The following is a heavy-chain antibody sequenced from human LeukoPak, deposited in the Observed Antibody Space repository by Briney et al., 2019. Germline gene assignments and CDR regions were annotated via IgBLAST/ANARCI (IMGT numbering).Heavy chain of an antibody. CDR1: AFSFSNYN. CDR3: ARGDYDFWSGYYTGSTYYFDY. V-gene: IGHV3-21*01. CDR2: ISSSSSYI. D-gene: IGHD3-3*01. J-gene: IGHJ4*02. Sequence: GGSLRLSCAASAFSFSNYNMNWVRQAPGKGLEWVSSISSSSSYIYYADSVKGRFTISRDNAKNSLYLQMNSLRAEDTAVYYCARGDYDFWSGYYTGSTYYFDYWGQGTLVTVSS.